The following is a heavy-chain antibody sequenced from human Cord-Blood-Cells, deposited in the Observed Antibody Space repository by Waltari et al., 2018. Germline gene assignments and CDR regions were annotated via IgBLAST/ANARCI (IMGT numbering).Heavy chain of an antibody. Sequence: QVQLVQSGAEVKKPGASVKVSCKASGYTFTGYYMHWVRQAPGQGLEWMGWINPNSGGTNYAQKFQGRVTMTRDTSSSTAYMELSRLRSDDTAVYYCARDEGANYDSSGYFDYWGQGTLVTVSS. CDR2: INPNSGGT. V-gene: IGHV1-2*02. J-gene: IGHJ4*02. D-gene: IGHD3-22*01. CDR1: GYTFTGYY. CDR3: ARDEGANYDSSGYFDY.